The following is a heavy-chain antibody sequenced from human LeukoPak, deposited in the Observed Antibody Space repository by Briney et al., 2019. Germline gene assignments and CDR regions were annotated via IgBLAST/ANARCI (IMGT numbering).Heavy chain of an antibody. V-gene: IGHV4-4*07. J-gene: IGHJ4*02. CDR2: IYTSGST. CDR1: GGSISSYY. Sequence: PSETLSLTCTVSGGSISSYYWSWIRQPAGKGLEWIGRIYTSGSTNYNPSLKRRVTMSVDTSKNQFSLKLSSVTAADTAVYYCARDRTDSSGYYEFDYWGQGTLVTVSS. CDR3: ARDRTDSSGYYEFDY. D-gene: IGHD3-22*01.